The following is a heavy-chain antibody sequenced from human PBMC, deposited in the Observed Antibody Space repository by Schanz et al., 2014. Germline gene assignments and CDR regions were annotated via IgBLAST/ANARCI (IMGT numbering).Heavy chain of an antibody. CDR1: GFTFSSYG. V-gene: IGHV3-30*18. CDR3: AKDLYNYGIFDS. D-gene: IGHD3-16*01. J-gene: IGHJ5*01. CDR2: ISYDGNNE. Sequence: QVQLVESGGGVVQPGRSRRLSCEASGFTFSSYGMHWVRQAPGKGLEWVAVISYDGNNEDYADSVKGRFSISRDNSQNTLYLQMDSLRPEDTAVYYCAKDLYNYGIFDSWGQGTLVTVSS.